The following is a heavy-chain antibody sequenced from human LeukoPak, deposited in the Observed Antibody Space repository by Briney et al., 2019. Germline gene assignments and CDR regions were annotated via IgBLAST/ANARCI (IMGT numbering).Heavy chain of an antibody. CDR1: GGSISSGGYY. CDR2: IYHSGST. V-gene: IGHV4-30-2*01. CDR3: ARVGRFGELYGLMGFDP. D-gene: IGHD3-10*01. J-gene: IGHJ5*02. Sequence: PSQTLSLTCTVSGGSISSGGYYWSWVRQPPGKGLEWIGEIYHSGSTNYNPSLKSRVTISVDKSKNQFSLKLSSVTAADTAVYYCARVGRFGELYGLMGFDPWGQGTLVTVSS.